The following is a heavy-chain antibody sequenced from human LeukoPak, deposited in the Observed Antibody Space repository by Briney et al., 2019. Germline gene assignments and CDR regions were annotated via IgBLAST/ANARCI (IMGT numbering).Heavy chain of an antibody. J-gene: IGHJ4*02. D-gene: IGHD1-26*01. CDR2: ISGSGGST. V-gene: IGHV3-23*01. CDR3: AKDEGATFDY. CDR1: GFTFDDYG. Sequence: PGGSLRLSCAASGFTFDDYGMSWVRQAPGKGLEWVSAISGSGGSTYYADSVKGRFTISRDNSKNTLYLQMNSLRAEDTAVYYCAKDEGATFDYWGQGTLVTVSS.